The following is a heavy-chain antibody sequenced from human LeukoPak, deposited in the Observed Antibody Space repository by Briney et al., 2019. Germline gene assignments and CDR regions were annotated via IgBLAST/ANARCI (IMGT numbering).Heavy chain of an antibody. D-gene: IGHD1-1*01. V-gene: IGHV3-33*01. Sequence: PGGSLRLSCATSGFTFSGSVFHWVRPAPGKGLEWVADIWYHGRNAYYADSAKGRFTIFRDNSKSTLYLQMNSLRAEDTAVYYCARDTAVGRLGFWGQGTLVTVSS. CDR1: GFTFSGSV. CDR3: ARDTAVGRLGF. CDR2: IWYHGRNA. J-gene: IGHJ4*02.